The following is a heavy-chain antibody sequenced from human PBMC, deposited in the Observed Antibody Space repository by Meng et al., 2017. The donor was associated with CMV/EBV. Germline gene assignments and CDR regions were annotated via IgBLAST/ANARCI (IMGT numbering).Heavy chain of an antibody. Sequence: GESLKISCAASGFTVSSNYMSWVRQAPGKGLEWVSGISWNSGSIGYADSVKGRFTISRDNSKNTLYLQMNSLRAEDTAVYYCAREKGWGADTTSFDYWGQGTLVTVSS. CDR1: GFTVSSNY. D-gene: IGHD6-19*01. CDR2: ISWNSGSI. CDR3: AREKGWGADTTSFDY. J-gene: IGHJ4*02. V-gene: IGHV3-66*03.